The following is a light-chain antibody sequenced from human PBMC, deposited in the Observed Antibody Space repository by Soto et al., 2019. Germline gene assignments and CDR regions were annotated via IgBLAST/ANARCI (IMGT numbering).Light chain of an antibody. Sequence: EIVFTQSPATLSLSPGVRATLSCRASQSVGGFVSWYQQKSGPAPGLLSADTAKRATGIPARFSGSGSGPDFTLTISSLEPEAFAIHHCQHRSNWTTISTFGQGTKLEIK. J-gene: IGKJ2*01. CDR1: QSVGGF. CDR3: QHRSNWTTIST. CDR2: DTA. V-gene: IGKV3-11*01.